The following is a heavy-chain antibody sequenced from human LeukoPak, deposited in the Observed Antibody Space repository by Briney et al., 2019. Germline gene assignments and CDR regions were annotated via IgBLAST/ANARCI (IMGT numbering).Heavy chain of an antibody. CDR3: ARGGAFELELLNWFDP. D-gene: IGHD1-7*01. J-gene: IGHJ5*02. CDR1: GDSVSSNSAA. V-gene: IGHV6-1*01. Sequence: NPSQTLSLTCAISGDSVSSNSAAWNWIRQSPSRGLEWLGRTYYRSKWYNDYAVSVKSRITINPDTSKNQFSLQLNSVTPEDTAVYYCARGGAFELELLNWFDPWGQGTLVTVSS. CDR2: TYYRSKWYN.